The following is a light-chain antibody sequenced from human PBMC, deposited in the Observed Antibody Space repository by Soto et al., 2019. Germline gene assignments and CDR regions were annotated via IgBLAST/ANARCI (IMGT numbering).Light chain of an antibody. CDR2: GAS. CDR1: QSGTRSY. V-gene: IGKV3-11*01. Sequence: IMWTQSASTVSLSPGERATLSCRVSQSGTRSYLGWYQQKPGQAPRLLIYGASNRATGIPARFSGSGSGTEFTLTISSLEPEDVAVYDCQQRSRRPQALGSGTKVDIK. CDR3: QQRSRRPQA. J-gene: IGKJ1*01.